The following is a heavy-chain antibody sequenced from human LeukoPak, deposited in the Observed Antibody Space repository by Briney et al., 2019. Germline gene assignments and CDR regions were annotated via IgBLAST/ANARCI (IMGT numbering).Heavy chain of an antibody. CDR2: ISAYNGNT. CDR3: ARQPVAAPGNWYFDL. D-gene: IGHD6-19*01. CDR1: GYTFTSYG. J-gene: IGHJ2*01. V-gene: IGHV1-18*01. Sequence: ASVKVSCKASGYTFTSYGISWVRQAPGQGLEWMGWISAYNGNTNYAQKLQGRVTMTTDTSTSTAHMELSSLRSGDTAVYYCARQPVAAPGNWYFDLWGRGTLVTVSS.